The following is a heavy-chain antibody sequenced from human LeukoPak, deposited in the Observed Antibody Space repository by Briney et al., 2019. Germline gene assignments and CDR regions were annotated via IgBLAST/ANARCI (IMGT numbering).Heavy chain of an antibody. Sequence: GASVEVSCKASGYTFSGYYIHWVRQAPGQGLEWMGLIKPDSGATNYAQNFRGRVTITRDTSITTAYMELNRLTSDDTAVYYCVRDRPHNWFDPWGQGTLVTVSS. CDR1: GYTFSGYY. CDR3: VRDRPHNWFDP. V-gene: IGHV1-2*02. CDR2: IKPDSGAT. J-gene: IGHJ5*02.